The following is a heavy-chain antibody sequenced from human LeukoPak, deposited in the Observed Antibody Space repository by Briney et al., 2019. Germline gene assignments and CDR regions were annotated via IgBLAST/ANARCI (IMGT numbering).Heavy chain of an antibody. CDR2: ISSTSSYI. CDR1: GFTFSSYS. J-gene: IGHJ4*02. D-gene: IGHD3-9*01. Sequence: KPGGSLRLSCAASGFTFSSYSMNWVRQAPGKGLEWVSSISSTSSYIYYADSMEGRFTISRDNAQNSLYLQMNSLRAEDTAVYYCASTNYDILTGYERGFDYWGQGTLVTVAS. CDR3: ASTNYDILTGYERGFDY. V-gene: IGHV3-21*01.